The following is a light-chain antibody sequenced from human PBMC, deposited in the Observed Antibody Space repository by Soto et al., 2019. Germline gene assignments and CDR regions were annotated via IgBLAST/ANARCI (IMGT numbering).Light chain of an antibody. CDR3: CSYAGSYPFV. J-gene: IGLJ1*01. V-gene: IGLV2-11*01. CDR2: DVD. CDR1: SSDVGGYNY. Sequence: QSALTQPRSLSVSPGQSVTISFTGTSSDVGGYNYVSCYQHHPGKAPKLMIYDVDKRPSGVPGRFSGSKSGNTASLTISGLQAEDEADYYCCSYAGSYPFVFGTGTKVTVL.